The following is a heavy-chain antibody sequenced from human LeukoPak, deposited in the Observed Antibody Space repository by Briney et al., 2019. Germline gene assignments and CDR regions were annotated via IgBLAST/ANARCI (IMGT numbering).Heavy chain of an antibody. J-gene: IGHJ5*02. CDR2: ISGSGGGT. Sequence: GGSLRLSCAASGFTFSSYALIWVRQAPGKGLGWVSGISGSGGGTYYADSVKGRFTISRDNSKNTLYLQMSSLRADDTAVYYCAKRGAAAHPNWFDPWGQGTLVTVSS. CDR1: GFTFSSYA. D-gene: IGHD6-13*01. CDR3: AKRGAAAHPNWFDP. V-gene: IGHV3-23*01.